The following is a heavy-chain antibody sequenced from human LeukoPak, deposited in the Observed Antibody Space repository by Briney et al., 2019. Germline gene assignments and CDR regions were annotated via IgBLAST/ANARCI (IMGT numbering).Heavy chain of an antibody. CDR1: GFTVSSNY. CDR3: ARLTGELGYYFDY. V-gene: IGHV3-66*02. J-gene: IGHJ4*02. Sequence: GGSLRLSCAASGFTVSSNYMSWVRQAPGKGLEWVSVIYSGGSTYYADSVKGRFTISRDNSKNTLYLQMNSLRAEDTAVYYCARLTGELGYYFDYWGQGTLVTVSS. D-gene: IGHD7-27*01. CDR2: IYSGGST.